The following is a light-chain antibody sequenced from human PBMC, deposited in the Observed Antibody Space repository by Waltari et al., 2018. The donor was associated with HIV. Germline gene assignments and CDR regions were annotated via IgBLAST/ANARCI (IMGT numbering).Light chain of an antibody. V-gene: IGLV2-8*01. CDR1: TSDVGAYIN. CDR2: EVF. Sequence: QSALTQPPSASGSPGQPVTISCTGKTSDVGAYINVPWYQQHPGKAPKLMIYEVFKRPSGVPDRFSGSKSGNTASLTVSGLQAEDEADYYCTSYAGRNTFVFGGGTKLTVL. CDR3: TSYAGRNTFV. J-gene: IGLJ2*01.